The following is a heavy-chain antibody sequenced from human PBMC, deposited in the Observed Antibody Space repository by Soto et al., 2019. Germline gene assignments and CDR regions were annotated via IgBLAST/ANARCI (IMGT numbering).Heavy chain of an antibody. CDR3: ARDVRFSAGDYGDFNLYYYYGMDV. CDR2: INPSGGST. V-gene: IGHV1-46*01. CDR1: GYTFTSYY. J-gene: IGHJ6*02. Sequence: QVQLVQSGAEVKKPGASVKVSCKASGYTFTSYYMRWVRQAPGQGLEWMGIINPSGGSTSYAQKFQGRVTMTRDTSTSTVYMELSSLRSEDTAVYYCARDVRFSAGDYGDFNLYYYYGMDVWGQGTTVTVSS. D-gene: IGHD4-17*01.